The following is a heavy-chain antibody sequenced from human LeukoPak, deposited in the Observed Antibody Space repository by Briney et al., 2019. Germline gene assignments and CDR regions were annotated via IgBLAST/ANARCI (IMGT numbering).Heavy chain of an antibody. V-gene: IGHV3-21*01. CDR3: ARDITMVRGVEIDY. CDR2: ISSSGTYI. J-gene: IGHJ4*02. CDR1: GFTFNSYS. Sequence: GGSLRLSCAASGFTFNSYSMNWVRQAPGKGLEWVSSISSSGTYIYYADSVKGRFTISRDNAKNSLYLQMNSLRAEDTAVYYCARDITMVRGVEIDYWGQGTLVTVSS. D-gene: IGHD3-10*01.